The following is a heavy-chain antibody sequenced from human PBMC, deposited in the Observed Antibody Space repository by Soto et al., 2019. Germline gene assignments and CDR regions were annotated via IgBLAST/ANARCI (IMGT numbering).Heavy chain of an antibody. V-gene: IGHV2-26*01. CDR3: ARMRKHEDPSYFDF. J-gene: IGHJ4*02. CDR1: GFSLDDFGMG. CDR2: IFSDGEK. Sequence: QVTLQESGPVLVKPTQTLTLTCTVSGFSLDDFGMGVSWIRQSPGTAPEWLAHIFSDGEKSYITSLRTRLTISKDSSKRQVVLTMTNMDPVDTATYYCARMRKHEDPSYFDFWGQGTLVTVSS.